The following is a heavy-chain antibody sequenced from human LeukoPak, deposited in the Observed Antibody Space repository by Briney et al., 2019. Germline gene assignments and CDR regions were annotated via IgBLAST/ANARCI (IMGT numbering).Heavy chain of an antibody. V-gene: IGHV3-33*01. CDR3: ARDRGSSWYGPLDY. CDR2: IWYDGSNT. CDR1: GFTFSSYG. Sequence: PGGSLRLSCAASGFTFSSYGMHWVRQVPDKGLEWGAVIWYDGSNTFYADSVKGRFTISRDNSRNTLFLQMNSLGAEDTAVYYCARDRGSSWYGPLDYWGQGTLVIVSS. D-gene: IGHD6-13*01. J-gene: IGHJ4*02.